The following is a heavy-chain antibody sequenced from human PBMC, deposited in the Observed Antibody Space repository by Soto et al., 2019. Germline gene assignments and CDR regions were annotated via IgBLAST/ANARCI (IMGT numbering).Heavy chain of an antibody. J-gene: IGHJ4*02. CDR1: GGSVSSGSYY. CDR3: ARVGTVTTDY. CDR2: IYYSGST. V-gene: IGHV4-61*01. D-gene: IGHD7-27*01. Sequence: QVQLQESGPGLVKPSETLSLTCTVSGGSVSSGSYYWSWIRQPPGKGLEWIGYIYYSGSTNYNPALKSRVTISVDTSKNQFSLKLSSVTAADTAVYSCARVGTVTTDYWGQGTLVTVSS.